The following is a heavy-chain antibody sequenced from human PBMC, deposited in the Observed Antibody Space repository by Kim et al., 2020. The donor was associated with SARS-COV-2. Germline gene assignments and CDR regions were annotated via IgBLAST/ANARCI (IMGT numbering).Heavy chain of an antibody. J-gene: IGHJ1*01. V-gene: IGHV3-33*05. D-gene: IGHD3-22*01. CDR3: ARDLTHYYDSSGEH. Sequence: GGSLRLSCAASGFTFSSYGMHWVRQAPGKGLEWVAVISYDGSNKYYADSVKGRFTISRDNSKNTLYLQMNSLRAEDTAVYYCARDLTHYYDSSGEHWGQGTLGTVSS. CDR1: GFTFSSYG. CDR2: ISYDGSNK.